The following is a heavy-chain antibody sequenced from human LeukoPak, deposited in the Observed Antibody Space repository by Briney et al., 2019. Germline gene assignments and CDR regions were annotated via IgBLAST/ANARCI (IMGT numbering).Heavy chain of an antibody. Sequence: GGSLRLSCAASGFRFSTFYMNWVRQAPGKGLEWVANIKEDGSQEFYVDSVKGRFTISRDNAKNSLYLQMNGLRAEDTATYYCAGVVGGSTGGYFAYWGLGTLVTVSS. CDR3: AGVVGGSTGGYFAY. D-gene: IGHD2-8*02. CDR2: IKEDGSQE. V-gene: IGHV3-7*04. CDR1: GFRFSTFY. J-gene: IGHJ4*02.